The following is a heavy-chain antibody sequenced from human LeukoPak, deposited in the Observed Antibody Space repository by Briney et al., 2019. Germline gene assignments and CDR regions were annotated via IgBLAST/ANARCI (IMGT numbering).Heavy chain of an antibody. J-gene: IGHJ4*02. V-gene: IGHV3-30-3*01. CDR1: GFTFSSDA. D-gene: IGHD3-9*01. CDR3: ARDGQNGLRYFDWFENTYYFDY. CDR2: ISYDGSNK. Sequence: GGSLRLSCAASGFTFSSDAMHWVRQAPGKGLEWVAVISYDGSNKYYADSVKGRFTIPRDNSKNTLYLQMNSLRAEDTAVYYCARDGQNGLRYFDWFENTYYFDYWGQGTLVTVSS.